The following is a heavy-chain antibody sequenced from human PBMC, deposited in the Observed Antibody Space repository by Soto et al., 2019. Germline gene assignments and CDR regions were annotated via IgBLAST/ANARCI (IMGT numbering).Heavy chain of an antibody. J-gene: IGHJ5*02. CDR3: AKDIFPYSSSSEGGWFDP. CDR2: ISWNSGSI. CDR1: GFTFDDYA. V-gene: IGHV3-9*01. D-gene: IGHD6-6*01. Sequence: VQLVESGGGLVQPGRSLRLSCAASGFTFDDYAMHWVRQAPGKGLEWASGISWNSGSIGYADSVKGRFTISRDNAKNSLYLQMNSLRAEDTALYYCAKDIFPYSSSSEGGWFDPWGQGTLVTVSS.